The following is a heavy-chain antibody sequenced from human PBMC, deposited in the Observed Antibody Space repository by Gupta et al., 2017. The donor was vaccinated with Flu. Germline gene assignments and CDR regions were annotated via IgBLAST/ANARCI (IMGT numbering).Heavy chain of an antibody. V-gene: IGHV3-21*02. J-gene: IGHJ6*02. Sequence: VRLLSSGRVLARPGVSPWISIVASYFTFITYTFNWVCLMPGKGLEWLASISRSSGYIYYADSVKGRFTISRDNSKTSLYLQMNSLRDEDTALYYCARLGGSGTAFHYFYGLDVWGRGTAVTVSS. CDR2: ISRSSGYI. D-gene: IGHD2-15*01. CDR1: YFTFITYT. CDR3: ARLGGSGTAFHYFYGLDV.